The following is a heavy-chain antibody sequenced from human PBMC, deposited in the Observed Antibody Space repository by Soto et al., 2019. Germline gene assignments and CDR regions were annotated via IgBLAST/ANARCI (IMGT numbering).Heavy chain of an antibody. D-gene: IGHD5-12*01. Sequence: EVQVVESGGGLIQPGGSLRLSCEVSGFSVTANYMSWVRQAPEKGLEWVSVIYSGGSTYYVDSVKGRFNISRDISKNTLYLQMNSLRAEDTAVYYCHGYGYWGQGTLVTVSS. V-gene: IGHV3-53*01. CDR1: GFSVTANY. CDR2: IYSGGST. J-gene: IGHJ4*02. CDR3: HGYGY.